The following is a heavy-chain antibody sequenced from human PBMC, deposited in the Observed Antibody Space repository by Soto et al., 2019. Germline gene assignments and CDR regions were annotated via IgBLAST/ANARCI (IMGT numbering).Heavy chain of an antibody. Sequence: GASVKVSCKASGYTFTSYAMHWVRQAPGQRLEWMGWINAGNGNTKYSQKFQGRVTITRDTSASTAYMELSSLRSEDTAVYYCARERVSCSSTSCQHVWFDPWGQGTLVTSPQ. V-gene: IGHV1-3*01. D-gene: IGHD2-2*01. CDR1: GYTFTSYA. CDR2: INAGNGNT. CDR3: ARERVSCSSTSCQHVWFDP. J-gene: IGHJ5*02.